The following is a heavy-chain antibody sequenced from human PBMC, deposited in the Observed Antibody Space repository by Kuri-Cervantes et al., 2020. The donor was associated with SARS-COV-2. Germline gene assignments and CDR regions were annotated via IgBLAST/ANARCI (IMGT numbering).Heavy chain of an antibody. CDR3: SARGGQYFNH. Sequence: SGPTLVKPTQTLTLTCTLSGISLTNSGLAVGWIRQPPGKALEWLGIIYWDDDKLYGPSLGNRLTIARDTSQNQVVLTLTNMDPVDTATYYCSARGGQYFNHWGQGTSVTVSS. CDR2: IYWDDDK. CDR1: GISLTNSGLA. J-gene: IGHJ1*01. V-gene: IGHV2-5*05. D-gene: IGHD4-23*01.